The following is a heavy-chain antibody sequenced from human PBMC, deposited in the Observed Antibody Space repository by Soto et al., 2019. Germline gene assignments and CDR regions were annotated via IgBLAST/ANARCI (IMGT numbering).Heavy chain of an antibody. D-gene: IGHD2-15*01. Sequence: TLSLTCTVSGGSISSGGYYWSWIRQHPGKGLEWIGYIYYSGSTYYNPSLKSRVTISVDTSKNQFSLKLSSVTAADTAVYYCARDRECSGGTCYNYFDYWGQGTLVTVSS. CDR1: GGSISSGGYY. CDR2: IYYSGST. V-gene: IGHV4-31*03. J-gene: IGHJ4*02. CDR3: ARDRECSGGTCYNYFDY.